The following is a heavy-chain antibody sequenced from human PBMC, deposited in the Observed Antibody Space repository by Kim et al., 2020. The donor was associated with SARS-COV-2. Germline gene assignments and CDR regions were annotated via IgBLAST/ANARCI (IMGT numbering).Heavy chain of an antibody. V-gene: IGHV1-46*01. D-gene: IGHD3-22*01. CDR1: GYTFTSFY. CDR2: INPSGGST. J-gene: IGHJ5*02. CDR3: ARDWSLASYYYDSTGYYSS. Sequence: ASVKVSCKASGYTFTSFYIHWVRQAPGQGLEWMGIINPSGGSTTYAQKFQGRVTMTRDTSTSTVYMELSSLRSEDTAVYYCARDWSLASYYYDSTGYYSSWGQGTLVTVSS.